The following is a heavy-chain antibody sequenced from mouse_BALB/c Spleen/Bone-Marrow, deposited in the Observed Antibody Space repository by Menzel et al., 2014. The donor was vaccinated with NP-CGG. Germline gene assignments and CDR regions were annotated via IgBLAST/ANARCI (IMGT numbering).Heavy chain of an antibody. Sequence: QLKQSGPELVKPGASVKISCKASGYTFTDYYINWVKQKPGQGLEWIGWIYPRNNNTKYNERFKDKATLTVDTPSSTAYMQLSSLTSEDTAVYFCARGITTATFAYWGQGTLVTVSA. CDR2: IYPRNNNT. CDR1: GYTFTDYY. J-gene: IGHJ3*01. D-gene: IGHD1-2*01. V-gene: IGHV1-84*02. CDR3: ARGITTATFAY.